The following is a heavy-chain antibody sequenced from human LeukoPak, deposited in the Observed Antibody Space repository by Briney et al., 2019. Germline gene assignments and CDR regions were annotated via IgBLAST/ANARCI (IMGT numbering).Heavy chain of an antibody. D-gene: IGHD3-10*01. J-gene: IGHJ4*02. CDR3: ARAKPKNMVRGLIMRRESRYYFDY. CDR1: GFTVSSNY. V-gene: IGHV3-53*01. Sequence: GGSLRLSCAASGFTVSSNYMSWVRQAPGKGLEWVSVIYSGGSTYYADSVKGRFTISRDNSKSTLYIQMNSLRAEDTAAYYCARAKPKNMVRGLIMRRESRYYFDYWGQGTLVTVSS. CDR2: IYSGGST.